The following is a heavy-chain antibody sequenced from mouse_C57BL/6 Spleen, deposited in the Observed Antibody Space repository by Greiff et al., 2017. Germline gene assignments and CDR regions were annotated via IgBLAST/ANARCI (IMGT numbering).Heavy chain of an antibody. J-gene: IGHJ4*01. V-gene: IGHV1-61*01. CDR2: IYPSDSET. Sequence: QVQLQQPGAELVRPGSSVKLSCKASGYTFTSYWMDWVKQRPGQGLEWIGNIYPSDSETHYNQKFKDKATLTVDKSSSTVYMQLSSLTSEDSAVYYCARDYYAMDYWGQGTSVTVSS. CDR1: GYTFTSYW. CDR3: ARDYYAMDY.